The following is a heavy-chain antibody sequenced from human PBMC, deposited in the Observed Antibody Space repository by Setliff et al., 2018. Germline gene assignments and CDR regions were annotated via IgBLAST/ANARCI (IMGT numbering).Heavy chain of an antibody. CDR3: ARDPLTTTVRHAFDI. CDR2: FAPEDGET. Sequence: GASEKVSCKVSGYTLTELSMHWVRQAPGKGLEWMGGFAPEDGETIYAQKFQGRVTMTEDTSTDTAYMELSSLRSDDTAVYYCARDPLTTTVRHAFDIWGQGTMVTV. CDR1: GYTLTELS. V-gene: IGHV1-24*01. J-gene: IGHJ3*02. D-gene: IGHD4-4*01.